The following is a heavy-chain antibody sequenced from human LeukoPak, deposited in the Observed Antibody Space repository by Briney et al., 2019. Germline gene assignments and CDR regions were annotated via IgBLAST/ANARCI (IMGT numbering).Heavy chain of an antibody. V-gene: IGHV4-59*08. Sequence: KPSETLSLTCTVSGGSISSYYWSWIRQPPGKGLEWIGDIYYSGSTNYNPSLKSRVTISVDTSKNQFSLKLSSVTAADTAVYYCARRIAAAHWFDPWGQGTLVTVSS. CDR1: GGSISSYY. D-gene: IGHD6-13*01. CDR3: ARRIAAAHWFDP. CDR2: IYYSGST. J-gene: IGHJ5*02.